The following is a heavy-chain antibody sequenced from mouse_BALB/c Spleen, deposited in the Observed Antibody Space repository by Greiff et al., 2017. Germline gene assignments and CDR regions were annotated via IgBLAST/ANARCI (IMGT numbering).Heavy chain of an antibody. CDR1: GYSITSGYY. D-gene: IGHD2-1*01. CDR2: ISYDGSN. V-gene: IGHV3-6*02. CDR3: ARDLYYFDV. Sequence: EVKLQESGPGLVKPSQSLSLTCSVTGYSITSGYYWNWIRQFPGNKLEWMGYISYDGSNNYNPSLKNRISITRDTSKNQFFLKLNSVTTEDTATYYCARDLYYFDVWGAGTTVTVSS. J-gene: IGHJ1*01.